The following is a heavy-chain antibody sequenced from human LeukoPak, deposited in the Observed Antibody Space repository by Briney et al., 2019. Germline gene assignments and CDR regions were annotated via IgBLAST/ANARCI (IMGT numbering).Heavy chain of an antibody. V-gene: IGHV1-69*13. J-gene: IGHJ6*04. CDR3: ARAGTYYYDSSPPDV. Sequence: SVKVSCKASGGTFSSYAISWVRQAPGQGLEWMGGIIPIFGTANYAQKFQGRVTITADESTSTAYMELSSLRSEDTAVYYCARAGTYYYDSSPPDVWGKGTTVTVSS. D-gene: IGHD3-22*01. CDR1: GGTFSSYA. CDR2: IIPIFGTA.